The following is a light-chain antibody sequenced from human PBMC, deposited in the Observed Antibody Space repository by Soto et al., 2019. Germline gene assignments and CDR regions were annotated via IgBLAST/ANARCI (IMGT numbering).Light chain of an antibody. CDR2: DAS. J-gene: IGKJ1*01. CDR1: ESVVSSY. CDR3: QQYGSAPWT. Sequence: EIVLTQSPGTLSLSPGERATLSCRATESVVSSYLAWYQLKPGQAPRLLIYDASSRATGIPDRFSGSGSGTDFTLTISRLQPEDFALYYCQQYGSAPWTFGQGTKVEIK. V-gene: IGKV3-20*01.